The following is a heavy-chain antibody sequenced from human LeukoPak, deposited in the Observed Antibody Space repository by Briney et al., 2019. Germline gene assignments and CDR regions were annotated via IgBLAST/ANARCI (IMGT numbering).Heavy chain of an antibody. CDR2: IYTSGST. V-gene: IGHV4-61*02. CDR1: GGSISSGSYY. CDR3: ARVVSEGWGLTPGPFDY. D-gene: IGHD7-27*01. J-gene: IGHJ4*02. Sequence: SQTLSLTCTVSGGSISSGSYYWSWIRQPAGKGLEWIGRIYTSGSTNYNPSLKSRVTISVDTSKNQFSLKLSSVTAADTAVYYCARVVSEGWGLTPGPFDYWGQGTLVTVSS.